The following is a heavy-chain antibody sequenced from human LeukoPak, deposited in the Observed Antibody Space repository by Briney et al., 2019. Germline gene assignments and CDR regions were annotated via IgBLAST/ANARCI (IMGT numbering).Heavy chain of an antibody. CDR2: IIPILGIA. J-gene: IGHJ6*02. CDR3: ARLTYYYGMDV. Sequence: SVKVSCKASGGTFSSYAISWVRQAPGQGLEWMGRIIPILGIANYAQKFQGRVTITADKSTSTAYMELNSLRSEDTAVYYCARLTYYYGMDVWGQGTTVTVSS. CDR1: GGTFSSYA. D-gene: IGHD4/OR15-4a*01. V-gene: IGHV1-69*04.